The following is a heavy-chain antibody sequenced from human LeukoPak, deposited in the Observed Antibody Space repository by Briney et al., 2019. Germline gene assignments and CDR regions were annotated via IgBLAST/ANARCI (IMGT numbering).Heavy chain of an antibody. CDR3: AVSGYDSSGDDAFDI. Sequence: SETLSLTCTVSGGSISSSSYYWGWIRQPPGTGLEWIGSIYYSGSTYYNPSLKSRVTISVDTSKNQFSLKLSSVTAADTAVYYCAVSGYDSSGDDAFDIWGQGTMVTVSS. CDR2: IYYSGST. D-gene: IGHD3-22*01. J-gene: IGHJ3*02. V-gene: IGHV4-39*01. CDR1: GGSISSSSYY.